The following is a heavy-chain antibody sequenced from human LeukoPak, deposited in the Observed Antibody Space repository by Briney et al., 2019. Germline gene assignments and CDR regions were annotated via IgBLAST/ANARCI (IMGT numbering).Heavy chain of an antibody. J-gene: IGHJ4*02. Sequence: GSLRLSCAASGFTFSSYWMHWVRQAPGKGLVWVSRINSDGSSTRYADSVKGRFTISRDNDKNTLYLQMNSLRAEDTAVYYCARVVVVTANGLGYWGQGTLVTVSS. CDR3: ARVVVVTANGLGY. CDR1: GFTFSSYW. CDR2: INSDGSST. V-gene: IGHV3-74*01. D-gene: IGHD2-21*02.